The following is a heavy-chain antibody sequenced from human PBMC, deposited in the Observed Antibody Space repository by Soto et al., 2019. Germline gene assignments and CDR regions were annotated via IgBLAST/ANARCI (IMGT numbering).Heavy chain of an antibody. CDR3: AKAGGLRFLELGNWFDP. D-gene: IGHD3-3*01. CDR1: GFTFSSYA. V-gene: IGHV3-23*01. J-gene: IGHJ5*02. Sequence: GGSLRLSCAASGFTFSSYAMSWVRQAPGKGLEWVSAISGSGGSTYYADSVKGRFTISRDNSKNTLYLQMKSLRAEDTAVYYCAKAGGLRFLELGNWFDPWGQGTLVTVSS. CDR2: ISGSGGST.